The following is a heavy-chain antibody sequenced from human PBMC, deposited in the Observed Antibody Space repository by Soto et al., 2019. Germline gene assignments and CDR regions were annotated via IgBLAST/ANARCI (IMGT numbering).Heavy chain of an antibody. CDR2: ITPIFGAA. CDR3: ARDEIAVANRVGMDV. Sequence: QVQLVQSGAEVKKPGSSVKVSCKASGGAFRSYTISWVRQAPGQGLEWMGGITPIFGAANYAQKFEGRVTISADKSKTTAYMELSNLTSEDTAGYYCARDEIAVANRVGMDVWGQGTTVIVSS. J-gene: IGHJ6*02. CDR1: GGAFRSYT. V-gene: IGHV1-69*06. D-gene: IGHD6-19*01.